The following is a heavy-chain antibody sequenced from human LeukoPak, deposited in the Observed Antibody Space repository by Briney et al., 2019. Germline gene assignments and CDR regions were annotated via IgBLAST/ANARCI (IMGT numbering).Heavy chain of an antibody. J-gene: IGHJ3*02. Sequence: GGSLRLSCAASGFTVSTNYMSWVRQAPGKGLEWVSVIYSGGNTYYADSVKGRFTISRDNAKNSLYLQMNSLRAEDTAVYYCARDPSSVHAFDIWGQGTMVTVSS. CDR1: GFTVSTNY. D-gene: IGHD6-6*01. CDR2: IYSGGNT. CDR3: ARDPSSVHAFDI. V-gene: IGHV3-53*01.